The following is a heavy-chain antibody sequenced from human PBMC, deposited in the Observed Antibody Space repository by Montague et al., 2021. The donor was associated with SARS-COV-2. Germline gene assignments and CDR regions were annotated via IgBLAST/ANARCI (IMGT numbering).Heavy chain of an antibody. CDR2: XDWDDDK. J-gene: IGHJ4*02. CDR1: GFSLSTSGMC. CDR3: ARETGTTVSLDY. V-gene: IGHV2-70*11. D-gene: IGHD1-7*01. Sequence: PALGKPTQTLTLTCTFSGFSLSTSGMCVSWIRQPPGKALEWLARXDWDDDKYYSTSLKTRLTISKDTSKNQVVLTMTNMDPVDTATYYCARETGTTVSLDYWGQGTLVTVSS.